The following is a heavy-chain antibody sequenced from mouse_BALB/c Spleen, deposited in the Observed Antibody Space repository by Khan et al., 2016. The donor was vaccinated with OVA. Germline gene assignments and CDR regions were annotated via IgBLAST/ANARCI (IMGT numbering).Heavy chain of an antibody. CDR2: IWSDGST. V-gene: IGHV2-6-1*01. Sequence: QVQLKQSGPGLVAPSQSLSITCTISGFSLTNYGVHWVRLPPGKGLEWLVVIWSDGSTTYNSALKSRLSISKDTSKSQVFLKMNSLQTDDTAMYYCARQPYYHYYVMDYWGQGTSVTVSS. CDR3: ARQPYYHYYVMDY. J-gene: IGHJ4*01. CDR1: GFSLTNYG. D-gene: IGHD2-10*01.